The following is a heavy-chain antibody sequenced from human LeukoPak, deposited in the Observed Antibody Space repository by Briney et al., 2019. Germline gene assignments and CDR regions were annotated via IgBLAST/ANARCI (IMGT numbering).Heavy chain of an antibody. D-gene: IGHD3-22*01. J-gene: IGHJ3*02. Sequence: GGSLRLSCAASGFTFDDYGMSWVRQAPGKGLEWVSGINWNGGSTGYADSVKGRFTISRDNAKNSLYLQMNSLRAEDTALYYCARAQTYYYDSSGYSGAFDIWGQGTMVTVSS. V-gene: IGHV3-20*04. CDR2: INWNGGST. CDR3: ARAQTYYYDSSGYSGAFDI. CDR1: GFTFDDYG.